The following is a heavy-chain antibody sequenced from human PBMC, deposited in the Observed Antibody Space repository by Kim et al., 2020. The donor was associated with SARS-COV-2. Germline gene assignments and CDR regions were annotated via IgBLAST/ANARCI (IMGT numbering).Heavy chain of an antibody. CDR1: GFTLSSCW. CDR3: ARDPIRGDRLNFDL. V-gene: IGHV3-7*01. D-gene: IGHD3-3*01. Sequence: WGSLRLSCAASGFTLSSCWMNWVRQAPGKGLEWVASIKEDGSEIYYVDSVKGRFTISRDSAETSLFLQMNNLRAEDTATYYCARDPIRGDRLNFDLWGQGTLVTVSS. CDR2: IKEDGSEI. J-gene: IGHJ5*02.